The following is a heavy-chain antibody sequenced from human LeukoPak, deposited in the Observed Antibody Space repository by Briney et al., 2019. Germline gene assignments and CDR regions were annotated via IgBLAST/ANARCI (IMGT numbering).Heavy chain of an antibody. D-gene: IGHD6-6*01. CDR1: GYSFTSYW. Sequence: GESLKISCKGSGYSFTSYWIGWVRQMPGKGLEWMGIIYPGDSDTRYSPSFQGQVTISADKSISTAYLQWSSLKASDTAMYYCARSRSLGSIAARHDAFDIWGQGTMVTVSS. CDR2: IYPGDSDT. CDR3: ARSRSLGSIAARHDAFDI. J-gene: IGHJ3*02. V-gene: IGHV5-51*01.